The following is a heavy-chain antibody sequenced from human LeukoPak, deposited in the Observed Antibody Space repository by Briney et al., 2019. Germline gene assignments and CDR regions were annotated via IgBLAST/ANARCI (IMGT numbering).Heavy chain of an antibody. D-gene: IGHD2/OR15-2a*01. CDR3: ARDGRALLSD. CDR1: GFTVSSNY. CDR2: IYSGGST. V-gene: IGHV3-66*01. J-gene: IGHJ3*01. Sequence: PGGSLRLSCAASGFTVSSNYMSWVRQAPGKGLEWVSIIYSGGSTYYADSVKGRFIISRDNSKNTLYLRMYSLRAEDTAVYYCARDGRALLSDWGQGTMVTVSS.